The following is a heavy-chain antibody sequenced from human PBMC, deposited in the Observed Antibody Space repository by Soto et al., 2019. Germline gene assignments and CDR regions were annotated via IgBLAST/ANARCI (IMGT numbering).Heavy chain of an antibody. D-gene: IGHD2-2*01. CDR1: SGSMSSSLNH. J-gene: IGHJ6*02. CDR3: AKLAGYCSGTSCYGHYAMDV. Sequence: PPETLSLTCIVSSGSMSSSLNHWGWIRQPPGKGLDCIGIINYIGSTYYNPSLYIRLTISVDTSNIQFSLTLSSVTAADTVVYYCAKLAGYCSGTSCYGHYAMDVWGQGTTVTVSS. V-gene: IGHV4-39*01. CDR2: INYIGST.